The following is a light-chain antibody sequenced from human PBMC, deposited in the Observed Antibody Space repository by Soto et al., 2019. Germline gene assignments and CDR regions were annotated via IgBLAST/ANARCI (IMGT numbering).Light chain of an antibody. V-gene: IGLV2-14*01. CDR2: EVS. J-gene: IGLJ3*02. Sequence: QSVLTQPASVSGSPGQSITISCTGTSSDVGGYNYVSWYQQHPGKAPKLMIYEVSNRPSGVSNRFSGSQSGHTAYLTISGLQAQDEADYYCSSFTSINTWVFGGGTKLTVL. CDR3: SSFTSINTWV. CDR1: SSDVGGYNY.